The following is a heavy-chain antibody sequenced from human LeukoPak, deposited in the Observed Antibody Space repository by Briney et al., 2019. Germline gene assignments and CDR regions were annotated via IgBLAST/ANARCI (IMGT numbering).Heavy chain of an antibody. CDR3: ASDYGSGGYYFA. CDR1: GGSISSYY. J-gene: IGHJ5*02. CDR2: IYTSGSA. D-gene: IGHD3-22*01. Sequence: SETLSLTCTVSGGSISSYYWSWIRQPAGKGLEWIGHIYTSGSANYNPSLKSRVTISVDTSKNHFSLKLSSVTAADTAVYYCASDYGSGGYYFAWGQGTLVTVSS. V-gene: IGHV4-4*07.